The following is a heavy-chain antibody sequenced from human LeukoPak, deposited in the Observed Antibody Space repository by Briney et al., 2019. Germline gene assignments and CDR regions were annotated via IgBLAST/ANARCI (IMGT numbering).Heavy chain of an antibody. CDR3: ARRVYSNYWYFDL. V-gene: IGHV5-51*03. CDR1: GYSFTNYW. J-gene: IGHJ2*01. CDR2: IYPGDSDA. Sequence: PGESLKISCKGSGYSFTNYWIGWVRQMPGKGLEWMGIIYPGDSDARYGSSFQGQVTISADKSISTAYLQWSSLKASDTAIYYCARRVYSNYWYFDLWGRGTLVTVSS. D-gene: IGHD4-11*01.